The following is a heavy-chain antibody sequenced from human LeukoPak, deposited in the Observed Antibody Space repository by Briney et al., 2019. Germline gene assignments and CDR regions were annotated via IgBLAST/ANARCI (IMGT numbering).Heavy chain of an antibody. CDR1: GYTFTRYG. D-gene: IGHD2-2*03. Sequence: GASVKVSCKASGYTFTRYGISWVRQAPGQGLEWMGWISDYNDNTNHAQKLQGRVTMTTDTSTSTAYMELRSLRSDDTAVYYCARSVGRIGYCSSTSCYNFGDYWGQGTLVTVSS. J-gene: IGHJ4*02. CDR2: ISDYNDNT. V-gene: IGHV1-18*01. CDR3: ARSVGRIGYCSSTSCYNFGDY.